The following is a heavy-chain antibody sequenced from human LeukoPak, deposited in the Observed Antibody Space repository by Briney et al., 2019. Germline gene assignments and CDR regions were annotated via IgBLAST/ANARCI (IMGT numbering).Heavy chain of an antibody. J-gene: IGHJ4*02. CDR2: INHSGST. CDR3: ARIDLERSQWDY. V-gene: IGHV4-34*01. CDR1: GGSFSGYY. D-gene: IGHD3-3*01. Sequence: PSETLSLTCAVYGGSFSGYYWSWIRQPPGKGLEWIGEINHSGSTNYNPSLKSRVTISVDTSKNQFSLKLSSVTAADTAVYYCARIDLERSQWDYWGQGTLVTVSS.